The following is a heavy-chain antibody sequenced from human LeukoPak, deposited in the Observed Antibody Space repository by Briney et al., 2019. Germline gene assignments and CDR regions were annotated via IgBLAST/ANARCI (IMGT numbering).Heavy chain of an antibody. CDR3: ISWAAAGTGY. CDR1: GGTFSSYA. V-gene: IGHV1-69*13. Sequence: SVKVSCKASGGTFSSYAISWVRQAPGQGLEWMGGIIPIFGTANYAQKFQGRVTITADESTSTAYMELSSLRSEDTAVYYCISWAAAGTGYWGQGTLVTVSS. J-gene: IGHJ4*02. D-gene: IGHD6-13*01. CDR2: IIPIFGTA.